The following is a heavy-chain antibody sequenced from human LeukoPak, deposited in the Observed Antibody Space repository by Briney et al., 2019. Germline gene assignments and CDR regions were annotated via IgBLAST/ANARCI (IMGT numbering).Heavy chain of an antibody. CDR1: GFTFSSYG. V-gene: IGHV3-33*01. J-gene: IGHJ4*02. D-gene: IGHD2-2*01. CDR2: IWYDGSNK. CDR3: ARVHGPAAVDY. Sequence: PGGSLRLSCAASGFTFSSYGMHWVRQAPGKGLEWVAVIWYDGSNKYYADSVKGRFTISRDNSKNTLYLQMNSLRAEDTAVYYCARVHGPAAVDYWGQGTLVTVSS.